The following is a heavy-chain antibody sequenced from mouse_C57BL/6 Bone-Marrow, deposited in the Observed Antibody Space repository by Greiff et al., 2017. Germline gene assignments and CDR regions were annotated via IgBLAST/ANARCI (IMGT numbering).Heavy chain of an antibody. CDR1: GYTFTSYW. Sequence: QVQLQQPGAELVRPGTSVKLSCKASGYTFTSYWMHWVKQRPGQGLEWLGVIDPSDSYTNYNQKFKGKATLTVDTSSSTAYMQLSSLTSEDSAVYYCARSPGTSYWGQGTTLTVSS. V-gene: IGHV1-59*01. CDR2: IDPSDSYT. D-gene: IGHD3-3*01. CDR3: ARSPGTSY. J-gene: IGHJ2*01.